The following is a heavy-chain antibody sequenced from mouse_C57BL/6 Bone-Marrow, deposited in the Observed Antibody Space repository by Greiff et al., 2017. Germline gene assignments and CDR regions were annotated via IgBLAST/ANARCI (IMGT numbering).Heavy chain of an antibody. CDR1: GYTFTSYW. CDR2: FYPGSGSI. V-gene: IGHV1-62-2*01. D-gene: IGHD1-1*01. J-gene: IGHJ2*01. Sequence: VQLQQPGAELVRPGTSVKLSCKASGYTFTSYWMHWVKQRPGQGLEWIGWFYPGSGSIKYNEKFKDKATLTADKSSSTVYMELSRLTSKDSAVYFCARHEGLITTVAHYFDYWGQGTTLTVSS. CDR3: ARHEGLITTVAHYFDY.